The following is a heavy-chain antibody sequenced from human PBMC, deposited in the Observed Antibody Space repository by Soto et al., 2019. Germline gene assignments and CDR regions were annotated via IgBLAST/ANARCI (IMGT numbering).Heavy chain of an antibody. Sequence: GGSLRLSCAASGFTFSSYSMNWVRQAPGKGLEWVSYISSSSTTKYYADSVKGRFTISRDNAKNSLYLQMNSLRAEDTAVYYCARDGCSGSNCLNWFNPWGQGTLVTVSS. V-gene: IGHV3-48*01. D-gene: IGHD2-15*01. CDR1: GFTFSSYS. CDR2: ISSSSTTK. CDR3: ARDGCSGSNCLNWFNP. J-gene: IGHJ5*02.